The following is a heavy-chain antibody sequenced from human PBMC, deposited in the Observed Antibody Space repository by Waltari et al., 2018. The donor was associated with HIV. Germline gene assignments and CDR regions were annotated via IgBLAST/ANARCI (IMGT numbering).Heavy chain of an antibody. V-gene: IGHV3-74*01. CDR1: GFTFSRYW. CDR2: IKPAWTQT. D-gene: IGHD1-1*01. J-gene: IGHJ4*02. Sequence: EARVVESGGGLGQPGGSQRLSCAGSGFTFSRYWMHWVRQTPGNGLDRVSGIKPAWTQTDYAESVTGRFTSSRDNAKSTLPLQLNALSVEDTALYFCTGDTFGNDDFWGQGVLVTVS. CDR3: TGDTFGNDDF.